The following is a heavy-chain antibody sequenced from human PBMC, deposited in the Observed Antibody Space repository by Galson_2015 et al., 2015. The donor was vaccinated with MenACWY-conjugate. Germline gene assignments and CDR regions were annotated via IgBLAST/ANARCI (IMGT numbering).Heavy chain of an antibody. D-gene: IGHD1-26*01. CDR1: GDSFSTYW. CDR3: ARHPPGGRGMDV. CDR2: IYPSDSDT. J-gene: IGHJ6*02. Sequence: QSGAEVKKPGESLQISCKGSGDSFSTYWVGWVRQMPGKGLEWMGVIYPSDSDTRYSPSFQGQVTISADESISTAFLQWSSLKASDTAMYYCARHPPGGRGMDVWGRGTTVTVSS. V-gene: IGHV5-51*01.